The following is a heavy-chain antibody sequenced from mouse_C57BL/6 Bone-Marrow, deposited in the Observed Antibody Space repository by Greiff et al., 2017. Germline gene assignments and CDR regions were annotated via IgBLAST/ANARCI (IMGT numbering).Heavy chain of an antibody. Sequence: VMLVESGAELARPGASVKLSCKASGYTFTSYGISWVKQRTGQGLEWIGEIYPRSGNTYYNEKFKGKATLTADKSSSTAYMELRSLTSEDSAVYFCARRYYGSSYDYWGQGTTLTVSS. J-gene: IGHJ2*01. CDR2: IYPRSGNT. CDR3: ARRYYGSSYDY. V-gene: IGHV1-81*01. D-gene: IGHD1-1*01. CDR1: GYTFTSYG.